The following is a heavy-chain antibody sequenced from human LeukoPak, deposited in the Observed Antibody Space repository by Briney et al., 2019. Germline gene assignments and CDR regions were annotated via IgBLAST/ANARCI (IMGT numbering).Heavy chain of an antibody. V-gene: IGHV3-48*01. Sequence: AGGSLRLSCAASGFTFNSYTMNWVRQAPGKGLEWISYISRTGTTIYYADSVKGRFAISRDNSKNTLYLQMNSLRAEDTATYYCAKAPDSSGFPSYFDSWGQGTLVAVSS. CDR3: AKAPDSSGFPSYFDS. J-gene: IGHJ4*02. CDR1: GFTFNSYT. CDR2: ISRTGTTI. D-gene: IGHD3-22*01.